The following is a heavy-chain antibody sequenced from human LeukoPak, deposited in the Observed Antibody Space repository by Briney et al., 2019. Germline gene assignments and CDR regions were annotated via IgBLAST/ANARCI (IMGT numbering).Heavy chain of an antibody. V-gene: IGHV1-2*02. D-gene: IGHD5-12*01. J-gene: IGHJ4*02. CDR1: GYTFTGYY. CDR3: ARGYSGYDNFDY. CDR2: INPNSGGT. Sequence: ASVKVSCKASGYTFTGYYLHWVRQAPGQGLEWMGWINPNSGGTNYAQKFQGRVTMTRDTSISTAYMELSRLRSDDTAVYYCARGYSGYDNFDYWGQGTLVTVSS.